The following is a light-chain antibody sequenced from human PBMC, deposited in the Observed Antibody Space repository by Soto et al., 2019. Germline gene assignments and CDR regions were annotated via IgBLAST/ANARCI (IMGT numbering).Light chain of an antibody. Sequence: EIVLTQSPGTLSLSPGERATLSCRASQSVSSSYLAWYQQKPGQAPRLLIYGASSRATGIPDRFSGSGSGKDFTLTISRLEPGDFAVYCCQQYGTSLVFGQGTILEIK. V-gene: IGKV3-20*01. CDR3: QQYGTSLV. J-gene: IGKJ2*01. CDR2: GAS. CDR1: QSVSSSY.